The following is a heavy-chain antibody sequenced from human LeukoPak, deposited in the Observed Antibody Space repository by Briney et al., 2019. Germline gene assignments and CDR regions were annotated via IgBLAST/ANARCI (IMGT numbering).Heavy chain of an antibody. V-gene: IGHV1-18*01. D-gene: IGHD2-2*01. CDR3: ARGNFVVVPAARGNWFDP. CDR2: ISAYNGNT. J-gene: IGHJ5*02. Sequence: ASVTVSCTASGYTFTSYGISWVRQAPGQGLEWMGWISAYNGNTNYAQKLQGRVTMTTDTSTSTAYMELRSLRSDDTAVYYCARGNFVVVPAARGNWFDPWGQGTLVTVSS. CDR1: GYTFTSYG.